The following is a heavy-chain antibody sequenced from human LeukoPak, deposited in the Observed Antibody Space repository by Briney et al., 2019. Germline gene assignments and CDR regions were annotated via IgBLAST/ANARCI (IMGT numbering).Heavy chain of an antibody. D-gene: IGHD3-22*01. Sequence: SQTLSLTCTVSGGSISSGSYYWSWIRQPAGKGLEWTGRIYTSGSTNYNPSLKSRVTISVDTSKNQFSLKLSSVTAADTAVYYCARDSYYDSYWGQGTLVTVSS. V-gene: IGHV4-61*02. CDR2: IYTSGST. J-gene: IGHJ4*02. CDR1: GGSISSGSYY. CDR3: ARDSYYDSY.